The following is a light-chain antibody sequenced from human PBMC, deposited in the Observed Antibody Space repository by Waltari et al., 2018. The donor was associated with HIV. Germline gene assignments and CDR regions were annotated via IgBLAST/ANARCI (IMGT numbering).Light chain of an antibody. CDR2: LGS. V-gene: IGKV2-28*01. CDR1: NVLFKTNNYNY. J-gene: IGKJ2*03. CDR3: LQASKTQYS. Sequence: MMQHSALSLPFTAGRPASICYTSRNVLFKTNNYNYLAWYLQKPGQSPKLLIYLGSTRASGVPDRFSGSGSGTDFTLKISRVEAEDVAVYYCLQASKTQYSFGQGTKLEIK.